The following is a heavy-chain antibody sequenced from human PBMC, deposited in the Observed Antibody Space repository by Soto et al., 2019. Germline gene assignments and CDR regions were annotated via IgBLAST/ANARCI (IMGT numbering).Heavy chain of an antibody. J-gene: IGHJ4*02. D-gene: IGHD2-15*01. CDR1: GYSFTGNS. Sequence: QVHLVQSGAEVKKPGASVRVSCKASGYSFTGNSMHWVRQAPGQGLELMGWINPNNGGTNYAQRFRGWVTMTRDTSVSTSYMDLNRLKSDDTAVYYCVLQSSGVVYWGQGTLVTVSS. CDR3: VLQSSGVVY. CDR2: INPNNGGT. V-gene: IGHV1-2*04.